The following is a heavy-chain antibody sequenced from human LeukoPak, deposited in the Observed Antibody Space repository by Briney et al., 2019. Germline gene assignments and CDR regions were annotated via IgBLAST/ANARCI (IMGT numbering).Heavy chain of an antibody. CDR1: GGSISSYY. J-gene: IGHJ3*02. CDR2: IYYSGST. V-gene: IGHV4-59*08. D-gene: IGHD4-23*01. Sequence: PSETLSLTCTVSGGSISSYYWSWIRQPPGKGLEWIGYIYYSGSTNYNPSLKSRVTISVDTSKNQFSLKLSSVTAADTAVYYCARLPPAMVTFHHAFDIWGQGTMVTVSS. CDR3: ARLPPAMVTFHHAFDI.